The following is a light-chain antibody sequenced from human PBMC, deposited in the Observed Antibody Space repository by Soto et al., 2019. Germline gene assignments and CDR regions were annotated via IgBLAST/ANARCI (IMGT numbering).Light chain of an antibody. V-gene: IGKV1-5*01. CDR3: QQYNSYS. CDR1: HSISSW. J-gene: IGKJ2*01. CDR2: DAS. Sequence: DIQTTQSPSTLSASVGDRVTITCRASHSISSWLAWYQQKPGKAPKLLIFDASSLESGVPSRVSGSGSGTEFNLTICNLQPDDFTTYYCQQYNSYSFGQGTKLESK.